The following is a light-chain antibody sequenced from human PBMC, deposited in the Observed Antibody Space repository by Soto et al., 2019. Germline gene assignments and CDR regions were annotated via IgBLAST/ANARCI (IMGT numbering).Light chain of an antibody. V-gene: IGKV3-20*01. CDR1: QSVSSSY. CDR3: KQYNSYPWT. CDR2: GAS. J-gene: IGKJ1*01. Sequence: EIVLTQSPGTLSLSPGERATLSCRASQSVSSSYLVWHQQKPGQAPRLLIYGASNRATGIPDRFSGSGSGTEFTLTISSLQPDDFATYYCKQYNSYPWTFGQGTKVDIK.